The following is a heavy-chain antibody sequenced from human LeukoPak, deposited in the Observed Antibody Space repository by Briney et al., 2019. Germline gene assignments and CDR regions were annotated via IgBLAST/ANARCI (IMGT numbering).Heavy chain of an antibody. V-gene: IGHV4-4*07. CDR3: ARAAGYSSSSGEFDY. CDR1: GGSISSYY. CDR2: IYSSGNT. D-gene: IGHD6-6*01. Sequence: PSETLPLTCTVSGGSISSYYWSWIRQPAGKGLERIGRIYSSGNTHYNPSLKSRVTMSVDTSKNQFSLKLSSVTAADTAVYYCARAAGYSSSSGEFDYWGQGTLVTVSS. J-gene: IGHJ4*02.